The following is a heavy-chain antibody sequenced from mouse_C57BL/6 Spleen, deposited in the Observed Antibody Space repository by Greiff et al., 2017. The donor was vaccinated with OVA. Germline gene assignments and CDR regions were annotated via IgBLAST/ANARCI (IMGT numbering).Heavy chain of an antibody. J-gene: IGHJ2*01. V-gene: IGHV14-4*01. CDR3: TATTVVGAVDY. CDR1: GFNIKDDY. D-gene: IGHD1-1*01. Sequence: EVMLVESGAELVRPGASVKLSCTASGFNIKDDYMHWVKQRPEQGLEWIGWIDPENGDTEYASKFQGKATITADTSSNTAYLQLSSLTSEDTAVYYCTATTVVGAVDYWGQGTTLTVSS. CDR2: IDPENGDT.